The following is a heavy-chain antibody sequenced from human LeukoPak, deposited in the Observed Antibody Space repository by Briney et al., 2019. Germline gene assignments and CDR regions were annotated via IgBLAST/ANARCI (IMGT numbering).Heavy chain of an antibody. J-gene: IGHJ5*02. CDR3: AKWDIVVVPAAYLFDP. Sequence: GGFLRLSCAASGFTFSSYGMHWVRQAPGKGLEWVAFIRYDGSNKYYADSVKGRFTISRDNSKNTLYLQMNSLRAEDTAVYYCAKWDIVVVPAAYLFDPWGQGTLVTVSS. CDR1: GFTFSSYG. D-gene: IGHD2-2*01. CDR2: IRYDGSNK. V-gene: IGHV3-30*02.